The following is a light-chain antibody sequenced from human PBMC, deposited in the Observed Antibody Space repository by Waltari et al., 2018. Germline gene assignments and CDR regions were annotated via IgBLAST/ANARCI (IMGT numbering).Light chain of an antibody. CDR3: QQYDNYWT. CDR1: QSISNW. J-gene: IGKJ1*01. CDR2: KAS. Sequence: DIQMTQSPSTLSVSVGDRVTITCRASQSISNWLAWYQQKPGKAPKLLIYKASNLESGDPSRFSGSGSGTEFTLTISSLQPDDFATYYCQQYDNYWTFGQGTKVEI. V-gene: IGKV1-5*03.